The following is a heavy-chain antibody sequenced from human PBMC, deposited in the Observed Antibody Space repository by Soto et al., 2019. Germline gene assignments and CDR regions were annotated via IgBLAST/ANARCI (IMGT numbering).Heavy chain of an antibody. Sequence: PSETLSLTCTVSGGSINSGDYNWSWIRQPPGKGLEWIGGIYYSGSTHYNPSLKSRVTISVDMSKNQFSLKLSSVTAADTAVYFCARNLKFEGWLDHWGQGALVTVSS. D-gene: IGHD3-9*01. J-gene: IGHJ5*02. V-gene: IGHV4-30-4*01. CDR2: IYYSGST. CDR1: GGSINSGDYN. CDR3: ARNLKFEGWLDH.